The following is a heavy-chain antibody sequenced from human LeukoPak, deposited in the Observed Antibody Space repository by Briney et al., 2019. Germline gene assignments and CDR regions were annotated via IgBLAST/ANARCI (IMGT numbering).Heavy chain of an antibody. V-gene: IGHV3-23*01. CDR3: AKEIIAYDILTGFDY. D-gene: IGHD3-9*01. CDR1: GFTFSNCG. CDR2: ISGGGYTT. J-gene: IGHJ4*02. Sequence: GGSLRLSCAASGFTFSNCGMSWVRQAPGKGLEWVSDISGGGYTTHYADSVKGRFTTSRDYSKNTLYLQMNSLRAEDTAVYYCAKEIIAYDILTGFDYWGQGTLVTVSS.